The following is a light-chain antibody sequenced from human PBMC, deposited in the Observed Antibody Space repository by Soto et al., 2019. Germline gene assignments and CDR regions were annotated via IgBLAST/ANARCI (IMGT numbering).Light chain of an antibody. Sequence: QSALTQPASVSGSPGQSITISCTGTSSDVGGYNYVSWYQQHPGNAPKLRIYEVSNRPSGVSNRFSGSKSGNTASLTISGLQAEDEADYYCSSYTSSSTRVFGGGTKLTVL. CDR1: SSDVGGYNY. CDR2: EVS. CDR3: SSYTSSSTRV. V-gene: IGLV2-14*01. J-gene: IGLJ3*02.